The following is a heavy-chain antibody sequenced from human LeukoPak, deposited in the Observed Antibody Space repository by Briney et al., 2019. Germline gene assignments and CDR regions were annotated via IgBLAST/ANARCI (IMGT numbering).Heavy chain of an antibody. CDR1: GYTFTSYY. Sequence: GASVAVSCTASGYTFTSYYMHWVRQAPGQGLEWMGGIIPLFGTANYAQKFQGRVTITAVESMSTAYMELSSLRSEDTAVYYCARGWLAETTVVTPYNYWGQGTLVTVSS. CDR3: ARGWLAETTVVTPYNY. D-gene: IGHD4-23*01. V-gene: IGHV1-69*13. CDR2: IIPLFGTA. J-gene: IGHJ4*02.